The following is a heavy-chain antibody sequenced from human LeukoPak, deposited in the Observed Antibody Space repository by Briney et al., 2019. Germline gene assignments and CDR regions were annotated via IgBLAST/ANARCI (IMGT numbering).Heavy chain of an antibody. J-gene: IGHJ5*02. Sequence: PGGSLRLSCAASEFTFSDYYMSWIRQAPGKGLEWVSYIGSSGSSIYHADSVKGRFTISRDNAKNELYLQMNSLRAEDTAVYYCARSATGTTWWSNWFDPWGQGTLVTVSS. V-gene: IGHV3-11*04. CDR3: ARSATGTTWWSNWFDP. D-gene: IGHD1-1*01. CDR1: EFTFSDYY. CDR2: IGSSGSSI.